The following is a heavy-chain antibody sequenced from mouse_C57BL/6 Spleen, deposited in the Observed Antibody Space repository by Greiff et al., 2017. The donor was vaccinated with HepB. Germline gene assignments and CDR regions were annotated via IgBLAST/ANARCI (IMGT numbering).Heavy chain of an antibody. Sequence: VQLQQSGPGLVQPSQSLSITCTVSGFSLTSYGVHWVRQSPGKGLEWLGVIWSGGSTDYNAAFISRLSISKDNSKRQVFFKMNSLQADDTAIYYCARNPYYSNYWYFDVWGTGTTVTVSS. D-gene: IGHD2-5*01. V-gene: IGHV2-2*01. CDR2: IWSGGST. CDR1: GFSLTSYG. CDR3: ARNPYYSNYWYFDV. J-gene: IGHJ1*03.